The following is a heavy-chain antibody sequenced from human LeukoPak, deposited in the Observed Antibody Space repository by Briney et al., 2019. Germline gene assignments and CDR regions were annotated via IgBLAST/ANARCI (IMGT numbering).Heavy chain of an antibody. Sequence: HPGGSLRLSCAASGFTFSTYGMHWVRQAPGKGLEWVAFIRYDGSNKYYADSVKGRFTISRDNSKNTLYLQMNSLRAEDTAVYYCAEDVVGAADYWGQGTLVTVSS. V-gene: IGHV3-30*02. D-gene: IGHD2-15*01. CDR2: IRYDGSNK. CDR3: AEDVVGAADY. J-gene: IGHJ4*02. CDR1: GFTFSTYG.